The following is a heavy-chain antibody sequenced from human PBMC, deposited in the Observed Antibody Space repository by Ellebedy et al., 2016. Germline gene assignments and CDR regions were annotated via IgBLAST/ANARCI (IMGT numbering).Heavy chain of an antibody. CDR2: ISYDGSNK. Sequence: GGSLRLSCAASGFTFSSYGMHWVRQAPGKGLEWVAVISYDGSNKYYADSVKGRFTISRDNSKNTLYLQMNSLRAEDTAVYYCARADGYYYDSSGYYGDWFDPWGQGTLVTVSS. J-gene: IGHJ5*02. CDR1: GFTFSSYG. CDR3: ARADGYYYDSSGYYGDWFDP. D-gene: IGHD3-22*01. V-gene: IGHV3-30*03.